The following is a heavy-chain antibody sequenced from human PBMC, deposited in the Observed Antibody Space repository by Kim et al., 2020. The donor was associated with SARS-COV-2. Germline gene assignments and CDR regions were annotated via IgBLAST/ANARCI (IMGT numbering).Heavy chain of an antibody. J-gene: IGHJ4*02. V-gene: IGHV3-48*03. CDR3: ARGDYSTGWFSHFDY. D-gene: IGHD6-19*01. Sequence: GGSLRLSCATSGFTFSSYEMNWVRQAPGKGLEWVSYITGSGDTAFYADSVKGRFTISRDNAKNSLYLQMNSLRAEDTAVYSCARGDYSTGWFSHFDYWGQGTLVTVSS. CDR2: ITGSGDTA. CDR1: GFTFSSYE.